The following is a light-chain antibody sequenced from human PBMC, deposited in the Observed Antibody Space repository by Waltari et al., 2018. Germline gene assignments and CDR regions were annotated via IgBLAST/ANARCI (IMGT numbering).Light chain of an antibody. V-gene: IGKV3-20*01. Sequence: EIVLTQSPGTLSLSPGERATLSCRASQSVSSTYLAWYQQKPGRSPWLPISGASSRATGVPDRFSGSGSGTDFSLTISRLEPEDFAVYYCQQYVTSPLTFGGGTKVEIK. J-gene: IGKJ4*01. CDR1: QSVSSTY. CDR3: QQYVTSPLT. CDR2: GAS.